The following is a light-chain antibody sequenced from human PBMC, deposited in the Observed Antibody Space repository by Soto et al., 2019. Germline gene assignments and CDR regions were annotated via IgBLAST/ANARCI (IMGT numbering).Light chain of an antibody. CDR3: QYYDSYSYT. V-gene: IGKV1-5*03. J-gene: IGKJ2*01. CDR2: KAS. CDR1: QNINNY. Sequence: DIQMTQSPSTLSASVGDRVTITCRASQNINNYLAWYQQKPGKAPNLLIYKASILESGVPSRFSGGGSGTEFTLTISSLQPDDFATYFCQYYDSYSYTFGQGTKLEIK.